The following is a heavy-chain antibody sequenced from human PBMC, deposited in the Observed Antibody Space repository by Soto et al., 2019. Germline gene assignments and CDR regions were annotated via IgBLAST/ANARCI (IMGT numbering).Heavy chain of an antibody. CDR1: VGSISSYY. CDR3: ARTYYYDSSGFNFDY. V-gene: IGHV4-59*01. J-gene: IGHJ4*02. Sequence: SETLSLTCTVSVGSISSYYWSWIRQPPGKGLEWIGYIYYSGSTNYNPSLKSRVTISVDTSKNQFSLKLSSVTAADTAVYYCARTYYYDSSGFNFDYWGQGTLVTVSS. CDR2: IYYSGST. D-gene: IGHD3-22*01.